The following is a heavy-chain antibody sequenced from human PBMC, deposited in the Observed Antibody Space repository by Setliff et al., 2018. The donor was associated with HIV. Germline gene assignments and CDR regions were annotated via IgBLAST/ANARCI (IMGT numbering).Heavy chain of an antibody. CDR1: GGSISSGSYY. D-gene: IGHD2-21*02. CDR2: IYTSGST. CDR3: AIEGWGLLRESHYYYYMDV. V-gene: IGHV4-61*09. J-gene: IGHJ6*03. Sequence: SETLSLTCTVSGGSISSGSYYWSWIRQPAGKGLEWIGHIYTSGSTNYKPSLKSRVTISVDTPKNQFSLRLSSVTAADTAVYYCAIEGWGLLRESHYYYYMDVWGKGTTVTVSS.